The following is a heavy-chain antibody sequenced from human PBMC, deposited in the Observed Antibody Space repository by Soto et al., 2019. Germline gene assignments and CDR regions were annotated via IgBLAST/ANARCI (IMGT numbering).Heavy chain of an antibody. Sequence: QVQLQESGPGLVTPSGTLSVTCAVYSGSISSSYWWSGVRQHPGERLEWIGEIHHSGDTNYNPSLESRVTISVDKSKNHFCLRLSSVTAADTAVYYFARIDYGSGSDYNFDYWGQGTLVNVSS. V-gene: IGHV4-4*02. D-gene: IGHD3-10*01. J-gene: IGHJ4*02. CDR3: ARIDYGSGSDYNFDY. CDR2: IHHSGDT. CDR1: SGSISSSYW.